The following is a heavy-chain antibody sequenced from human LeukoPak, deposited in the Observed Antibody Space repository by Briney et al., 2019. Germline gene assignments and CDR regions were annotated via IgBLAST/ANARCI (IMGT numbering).Heavy chain of an antibody. CDR3: ARDLTTVRYYMDV. V-gene: IGHV3-21*01. D-gene: IGHD4-17*01. J-gene: IGHJ6*03. Sequence: GGSLRLSCAASGFTFSSYNMNWVRQAPGKGLEWVSSITSGSRYRFYADSVKGRFTISRDNSKNTLYLQMNSLRAEDTAVYYCARDLTTVRYYMDVWGKGTTVTVSS. CDR2: ITSGSRYR. CDR1: GFTFSSYN.